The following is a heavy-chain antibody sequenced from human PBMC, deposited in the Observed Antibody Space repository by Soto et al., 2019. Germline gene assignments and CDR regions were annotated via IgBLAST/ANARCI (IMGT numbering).Heavy chain of an antibody. D-gene: IGHD2-8*02. CDR2: ISGRGDDT. V-gene: IGHV3-23*01. J-gene: IGHJ3*02. CDR3: ATPSLGNWWRSGAFEI. Sequence: GGSLRLSCVASGLTFNNYDMNWVRQAPGQGLEWVSAISGRGDDTYYADSVKGRFTISRDNSKDTLYLQMNSLSSDDTAVFYCATPSLGNWWRSGAFEIWGQGTVVTVSS. CDR1: GLTFNNYD.